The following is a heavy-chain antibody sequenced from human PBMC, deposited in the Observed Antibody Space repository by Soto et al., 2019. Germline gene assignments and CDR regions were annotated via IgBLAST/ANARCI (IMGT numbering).Heavy chain of an antibody. V-gene: IGHV3-21*01. CDR1: GFTFTRYS. Sequence: EVQLVESGGGLVKPGGSLRLSCAASGFTFTRYSMNWVRQAPGKGLEWVSSISSTTNYIYYADSMKGRFTVSRDNAKNSLYLEMNSVSAEDTAVYYCARETEDLTSNFDYWGQGTLVTVSP. CDR2: ISSTTNYI. J-gene: IGHJ4*02. CDR3: ARETEDLTSNFDY.